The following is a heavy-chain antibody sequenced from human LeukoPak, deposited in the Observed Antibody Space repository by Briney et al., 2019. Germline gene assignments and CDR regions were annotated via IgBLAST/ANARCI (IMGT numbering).Heavy chain of an antibody. CDR2: IIPIFGTA. Sequence: ASVKVSCKASGGTFSSYAISWVRQAPGQGLEWMGGIIPIFGTANYAQKFQGRVTITTDESTSTAYMELSSLRSEDTAVYYCASDLSGYCSGGSCYSGGYYYYYYMDVWGKGTTVTVSS. CDR1: GGTFSSYA. CDR3: ASDLSGYCSGGSCYSGGYYYYYYMDV. D-gene: IGHD2-15*01. V-gene: IGHV1-69*05. J-gene: IGHJ6*03.